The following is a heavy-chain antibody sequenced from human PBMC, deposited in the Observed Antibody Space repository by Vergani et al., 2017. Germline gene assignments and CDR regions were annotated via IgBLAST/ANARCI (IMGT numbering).Heavy chain of an antibody. V-gene: IGHV4-34*09. CDR2: INHSGST. Sequence: QLQLQESGSGLVKPSQTLSLTCAVYGGSFSGYYWSWIRQPPGKGLEWIGEINHSGSTNYNPSLKSRVTISVDTSKNQFSLKLSSVTAADTAVYYCASESEYTAMYSVGRYFDYWGQGTLVTVSS. CDR3: ASESEYTAMYSVGRYFDY. CDR1: GGSFSGYY. D-gene: IGHD5-18*01. J-gene: IGHJ4*02.